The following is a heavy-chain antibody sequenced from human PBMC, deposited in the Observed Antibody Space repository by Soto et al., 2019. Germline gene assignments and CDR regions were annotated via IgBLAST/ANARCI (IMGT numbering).Heavy chain of an antibody. CDR3: ASGYSYGDYYYYGMDV. Sequence: ASVKVSCKASGYTFTSYGISWVRQAPGQGLEWMGWISAYNGNTNYAQKLQGRVTMTTDTSTSTAYMELRSRRSDDTVVYYCASGYSYGDYYYYGMDVWGQGTTVTVSS. CDR2: ISAYNGNT. D-gene: IGHD5-18*01. V-gene: IGHV1-18*01. CDR1: GYTFTSYG. J-gene: IGHJ6*02.